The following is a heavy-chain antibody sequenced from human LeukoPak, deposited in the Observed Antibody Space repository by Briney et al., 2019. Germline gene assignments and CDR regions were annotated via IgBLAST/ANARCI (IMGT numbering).Heavy chain of an antibody. Sequence: SETLSLTCTVSGGSISDYYWSWIRQPPGKGLEWIGYIYHTGDTNHNPSLKSRVTISVDTSKNQFSLKLSSVTAADTAVYYCARQGGMVRPFDYWGQGTLVTVSS. CDR2: IYHTGDT. J-gene: IGHJ4*02. V-gene: IGHV4-59*08. CDR1: GGSISDYY. D-gene: IGHD2-15*01. CDR3: ARQGGMVRPFDY.